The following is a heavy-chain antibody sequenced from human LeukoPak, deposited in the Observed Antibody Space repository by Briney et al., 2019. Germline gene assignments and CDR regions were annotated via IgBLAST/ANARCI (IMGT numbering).Heavy chain of an antibody. Sequence: GASVKVSCKASGYTFTGYYMHWVRQAPGQGREWMGWINPNSGGTNYAQKFQGRVTMTRDTSISTAYMELSRLRSDDTAVYYCAREWRITMVRGVMPYWGQGTLVTVSS. CDR2: INPNSGGT. D-gene: IGHD3-10*01. CDR3: AREWRITMVRGVMPY. J-gene: IGHJ4*02. V-gene: IGHV1-2*02. CDR1: GYTFTGYY.